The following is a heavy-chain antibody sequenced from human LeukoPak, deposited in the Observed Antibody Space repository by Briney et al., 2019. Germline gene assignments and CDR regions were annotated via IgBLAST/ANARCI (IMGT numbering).Heavy chain of an antibody. CDR2: IYPGDSDT. D-gene: IGHD2-21*01. J-gene: IGHJ5*02. CDR3: ARSAIAASVIAIFWFDP. V-gene: IGHV5-51*01. CDR1: GYRFTSYW. Sequence: GESLKISCKGSGYRFTSYWIGWVRQMPGKGLEWMGIIYPGDSDTRYSTSFQGQVTISADKSISTAYLQWSSLKASDTAMYYCARSAIAASVIAIFWFDPWGQGTLVTVSS.